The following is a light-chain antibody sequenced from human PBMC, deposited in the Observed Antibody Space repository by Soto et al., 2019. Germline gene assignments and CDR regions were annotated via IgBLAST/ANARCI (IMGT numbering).Light chain of an antibody. CDR3: QQYGSSPRT. V-gene: IGKV3-20*01. J-gene: IGKJ1*01. CDR1: QSVSSY. CDR2: GAS. Sequence: EIVLTQSPGTLSLSPGERATLSGRASQSVSSYLAWYQQKPGQAPRLLIYGASSRATGIPDRFSGSGAGTDCALTISRLEPEDFAVYDCQQYGSSPRTFGQGTKVDIK.